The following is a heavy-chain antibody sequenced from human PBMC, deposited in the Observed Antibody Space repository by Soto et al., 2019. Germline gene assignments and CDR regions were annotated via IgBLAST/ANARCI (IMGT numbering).Heavy chain of an antibody. Sequence: GGSLRLSCAASGYTFSSYWMHWVRKAPGKGLVWVSRINSDGSSTSYADSVKGRFTISRDNAKNTLYLQMNSLRAEDTAVYFCARDWVIAVAGTPFPWGQGTLVTVS. V-gene: IGHV3-74*01. D-gene: IGHD6-19*01. J-gene: IGHJ5*02. CDR3: ARDWVIAVAGTPFP. CDR1: GYTFSSYW. CDR2: INSDGSST.